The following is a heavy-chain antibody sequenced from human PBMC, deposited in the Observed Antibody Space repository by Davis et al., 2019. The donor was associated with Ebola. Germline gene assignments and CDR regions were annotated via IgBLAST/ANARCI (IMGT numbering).Heavy chain of an antibody. D-gene: IGHD5-18*01. V-gene: IGHV4-30-4*01. CDR3: ARDPGYSYGPRGFDY. J-gene: IGHJ4*02. CDR1: GGSISSGDYY. Sequence: MPSETLSLTCSVSGGSISSGDYYWSWIRQPPGKGLEWIGYIYYSGSTYYNPSLKSRVTISVDTSKNQFSLKLSSVTAADTAVYYCARDPGYSYGPRGFDYWGQGTLVTVSS. CDR2: IYYSGST.